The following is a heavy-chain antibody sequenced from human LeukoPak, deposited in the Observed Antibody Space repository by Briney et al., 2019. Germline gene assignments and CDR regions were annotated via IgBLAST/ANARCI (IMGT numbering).Heavy chain of an antibody. D-gene: IGHD1-26*01. CDR3: AKDQGWELLLYHYYGMDV. J-gene: IGHJ6*02. CDR2: ISYAGSNK. V-gene: IGHV3-30*18. CDR1: EYTFSRYG. Sequence: GRSLRLSCAASEYTFSRYGMHWVRQAPGKGLEWVAVISYAGSNKYYADSVKGRFTISRDNSKNTLYLQMSSLRAEDTAVYYCAKDQGWELLLYHYYGMDVWGQGTTVTVSS.